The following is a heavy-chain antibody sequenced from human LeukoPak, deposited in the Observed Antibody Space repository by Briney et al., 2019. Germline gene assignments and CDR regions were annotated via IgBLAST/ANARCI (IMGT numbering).Heavy chain of an antibody. Sequence: PSETLFLTCAVYGGSFSGYYWSWIRQPPGKGLEWIGEINHSGSTNYNPSLKSRVTISVDTSKNQFSLKLSSVTAADTAVYYCARVGLLWFGEPPFDYWGQGTLVTVSS. CDR3: ARVGLLWFGEPPFDY. J-gene: IGHJ4*02. CDR2: INHSGST. V-gene: IGHV4-34*01. CDR1: GGSFSGYY. D-gene: IGHD3-10*01.